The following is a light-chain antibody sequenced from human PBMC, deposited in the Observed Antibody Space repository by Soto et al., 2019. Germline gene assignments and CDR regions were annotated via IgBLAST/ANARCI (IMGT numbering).Light chain of an antibody. J-gene: IGKJ1*01. CDR3: MQALQTRT. Sequence: DIVITHSPLSLSVTPGEPASISCRSSQSLLHSNGYNYLDWYLQKPGQSPQLLIYFVSNRASGVPDRFSGSGSGTDFTLKISRVEPEDVGVYYCMQALQTRTLGQGTKVDIK. CDR1: QSLLHSNGYNY. CDR2: FVS. V-gene: IGKV2-28*01.